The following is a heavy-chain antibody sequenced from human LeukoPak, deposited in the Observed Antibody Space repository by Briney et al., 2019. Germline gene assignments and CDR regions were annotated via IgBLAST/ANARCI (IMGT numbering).Heavy chain of an antibody. CDR1: GFTFSSYD. J-gene: IGHJ4*02. CDR2: ISYDGSKK. V-gene: IGHV3-30*18. D-gene: IGHD6-13*01. Sequence: GGSLRLSCAASGFTFSSYDMHWVRQAPGKGLEWVAVISYDGSKKYYADSVKGRFTISRDNSKNTLYLQINSLRAEDTAVYYCAKNRHSSSWSGGYWGQGTLVTVSS. CDR3: AKNRHSSSWSGGY.